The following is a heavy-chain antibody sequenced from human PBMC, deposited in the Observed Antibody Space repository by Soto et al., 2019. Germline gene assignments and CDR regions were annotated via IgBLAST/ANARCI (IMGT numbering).Heavy chain of an antibody. CDR2: IIPIFGTA. CDR1: GGTFSSYA. J-gene: IGHJ6*02. CDR3: AREGTYYDFWSGPRPLPSGEGYGIDV. V-gene: IGHV1-69*13. D-gene: IGHD3-3*01. Sequence: SVKVSCKASGGTFSSYAISWVRQAPGQGLEWMGGIIPIFGTANYAQKFQGRVTITADESTSTAYMELSSLRSEDTAVYYCAREGTYYDFWSGPRPLPSGEGYGIDVWGQGTTVTVSS.